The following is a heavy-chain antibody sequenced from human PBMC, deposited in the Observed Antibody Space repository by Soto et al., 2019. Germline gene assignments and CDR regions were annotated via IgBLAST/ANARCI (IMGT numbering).Heavy chain of an antibody. Sequence: GGSLRLSCAASGFTFSSYGMHWVRQAPGKGLEWVAVISYDGSNKYYADPVKGRFTISRDNSKNTLYLQMNSLRAEDTAVYYCAKGSGYCDYWGQGTLVTVSS. D-gene: IGHD3-22*01. CDR1: GFTFSSYG. J-gene: IGHJ4*02. V-gene: IGHV3-30*18. CDR3: AKGSGYCDY. CDR2: ISYDGSNK.